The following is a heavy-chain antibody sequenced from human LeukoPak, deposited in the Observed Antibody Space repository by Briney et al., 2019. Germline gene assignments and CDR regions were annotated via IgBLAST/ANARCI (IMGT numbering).Heavy chain of an antibody. J-gene: IGHJ4*02. CDR2: IKSKTDGGTT. CDR3: TTPNYDILTGYQITDY. V-gene: IGHV3-15*01. Sequence: GGSLRLSCAASGFTFSNAWMSWVRQAPGKGLEWVGRIKSKTDGGTTDYAAPLKGRFTISRDDSKNTLYLQMNSLKTEDTAVYYCTTPNYDILTGYQITDYWGQGTLVTVSS. CDR1: GFTFSNAW. D-gene: IGHD3-9*01.